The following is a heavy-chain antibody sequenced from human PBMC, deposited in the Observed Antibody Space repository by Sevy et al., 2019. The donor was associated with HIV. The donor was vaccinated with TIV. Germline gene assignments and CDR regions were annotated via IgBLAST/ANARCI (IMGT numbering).Heavy chain of an antibody. CDR1: GFTFINHA. D-gene: IGHD5-12*01. V-gene: IGHV3-30*04. J-gene: IGHJ6*02. Sequence: GGSLRLSCAASGFTFINHAMHWVRQAPGKGLEWVTVISYDGSNKYYAESVKGRFTISRDTSKSTVYLQMDSLRAEDTAVYYCARDLNSGYANYYYYGMDVWGQGTTVTVSS. CDR3: ARDLNSGYANYYYYGMDV. CDR2: ISYDGSNK.